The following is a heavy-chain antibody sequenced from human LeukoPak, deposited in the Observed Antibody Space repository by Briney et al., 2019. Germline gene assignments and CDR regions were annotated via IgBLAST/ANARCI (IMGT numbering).Heavy chain of an antibody. Sequence: GSLRLSCVASGFSFSTSWMSWVRQPPGKGLEWIGEMYLSGTTHSNPSVKSRVTISIDKSKDQFFLNLSSVTAADTAVYYCAGLVGRYSSGLYYYYFDYWGQGTLVTVSS. V-gene: IGHV4-4*02. D-gene: IGHD3-22*01. CDR3: AGLVGRYSSGLYYYYFDY. CDR1: GFSFSTSW. J-gene: IGHJ4*02. CDR2: MYLSGTT.